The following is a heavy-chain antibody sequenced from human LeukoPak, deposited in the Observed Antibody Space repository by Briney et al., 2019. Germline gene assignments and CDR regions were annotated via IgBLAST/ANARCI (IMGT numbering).Heavy chain of an antibody. CDR1: GFTFSSYA. D-gene: IGHD6-19*01. Sequence: GRSLRLSCAASGFTFSSYAMHWVRQAPGKGLEWVAVISYDGSNKYYADSVKGRFTISRDNSKNTLYLQMNSLRAEDTAVYYCAKSGGIEQWLTQDDYWGQGTLVTVSS. J-gene: IGHJ4*02. CDR3: AKSGGIEQWLTQDDY. CDR2: ISYDGSNK. V-gene: IGHV3-30-3*02.